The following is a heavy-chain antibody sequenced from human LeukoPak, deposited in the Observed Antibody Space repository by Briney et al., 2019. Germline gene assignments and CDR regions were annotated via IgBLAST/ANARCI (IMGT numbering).Heavy chain of an antibody. CDR2: IYYSGST. J-gene: IGHJ4*02. D-gene: IGHD5-18*01. CDR1: GGSISSSSYY. Sequence: SETLSLTXTVSGGSISSSSYYWGWIRQPPGKGLEWIGSIYYSGSTYYNPSLKSRVTISVDTSKNQFSLKLSSVTAADTAVYYCASQSLDGYSYGYDDYWGQGTLVTVSS. V-gene: IGHV4-39*01. CDR3: ASQSLDGYSYGYDDY.